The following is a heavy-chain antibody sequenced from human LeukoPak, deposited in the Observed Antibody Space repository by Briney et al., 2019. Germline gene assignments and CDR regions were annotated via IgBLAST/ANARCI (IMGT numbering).Heavy chain of an antibody. J-gene: IGHJ4*02. CDR3: ARGDGAAAGKGLDY. D-gene: IGHD6-13*01. V-gene: IGHV4-30-4*01. CDR1: GGSISSGDYY. CDR2: IYYSGST. Sequence: SETLSLTCTVSGGSISSGDYYWSWIRQPPGKGLEWIGYIYYSGSTYYNPSLKSRITISVDTSNNQFSLQLSCGPAADTAVYYCARGDGAAAGKGLDYWGQGNLVTVFS.